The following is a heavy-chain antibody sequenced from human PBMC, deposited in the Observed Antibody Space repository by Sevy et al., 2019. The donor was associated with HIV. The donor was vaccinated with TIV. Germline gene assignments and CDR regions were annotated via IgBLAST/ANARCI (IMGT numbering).Heavy chain of an antibody. J-gene: IGHJ4*02. CDR3: ARDPSIAAAGTVSVAFDY. CDR2: INHSGST. D-gene: IGHD6-13*01. Sequence: SETLSLTCAVYGGSFSGYYWSWIRQPPGKGLEWIGEINHSGSTNYNPSLKSRVTISVDTSKNQFSLKLSSVTAADTAVYYCARDPSIAAAGTVSVAFDYWGQGTLVTVSS. CDR1: GGSFSGYY. V-gene: IGHV4-34*01.